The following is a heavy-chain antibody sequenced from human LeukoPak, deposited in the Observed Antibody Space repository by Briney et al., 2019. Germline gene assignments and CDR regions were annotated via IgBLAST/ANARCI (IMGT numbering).Heavy chain of an antibody. Sequence: ASVKVSCKASGYTFTSYYMHWVRQAPGQGLEWMGIINPSGGSTSYAQKFQGRVTMTRDTSTSTVYMELSSLRSEDTAVYYCARESSVAGRKSWFDPWGQGTLVTVSS. J-gene: IGHJ5*02. CDR1: GYTFTSYY. V-gene: IGHV1-46*01. D-gene: IGHD6-19*01. CDR3: ARESSVAGRKSWFDP. CDR2: INPSGGST.